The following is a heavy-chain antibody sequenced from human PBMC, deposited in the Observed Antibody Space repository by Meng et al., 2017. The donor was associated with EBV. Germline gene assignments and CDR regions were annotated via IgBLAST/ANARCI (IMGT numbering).Heavy chain of an antibody. CDR2: IYWDDDK. V-gene: IGHV2-5*02. CDR1: WFSRSTRGVG. J-gene: IGHJ4*02. D-gene: IGHD6-6*01. Sequence: QITCEGSGPTPVQPTQTLTLTWSFSWFSRSTRGVGFVWIRQPPGKALEWLALIYWDDDKRYSPSLKSRLTITKDTSKNQVVLTMTNMDPVDAPTYYCAHIIAARPFDYWGQGTLVTVSS. CDR3: AHIIAARPFDY.